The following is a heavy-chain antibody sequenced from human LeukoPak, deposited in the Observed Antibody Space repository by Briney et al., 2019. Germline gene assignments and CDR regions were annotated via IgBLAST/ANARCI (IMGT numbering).Heavy chain of an antibody. CDR1: GFTFRDYS. J-gene: IGHJ4*02. V-gene: IGHV3-21*01. CDR3: ARELSWGFSFDY. D-gene: IGHD3-10*01. CDR2: MSSRGTYI. Sequence: GGSLRLSCAASGFTFRDYSMNWVRHVPGKGLKCISSMSSRGTYIYYADTVKGRFTIARDNTQSSVFLQMNSLRVDDTAIYYCARELSWGFSFDYWGQGTLVTVSS.